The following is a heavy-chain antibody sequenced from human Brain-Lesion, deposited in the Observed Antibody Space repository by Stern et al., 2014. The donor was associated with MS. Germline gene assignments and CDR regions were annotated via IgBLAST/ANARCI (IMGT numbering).Heavy chain of an antibody. CDR3: ARDQRGITIFGVVTDYYYLGMDV. V-gene: IGHV1-2*02. J-gene: IGHJ6*02. CDR2: INPNTGGT. CDR1: GYIFTGYY. Sequence: QVQLVESGAEVKKPGASVKVSCKTSGYIFTGYYIHWVRQAPGQGLEWMGWINPNTGGTKYAQKFQGRVTMSRDTSTSKGYLELSSLTSDDTAVYYCARDQRGITIFGVVTDYYYLGMDVWGQGTTVTVSS. D-gene: IGHD3-3*01.